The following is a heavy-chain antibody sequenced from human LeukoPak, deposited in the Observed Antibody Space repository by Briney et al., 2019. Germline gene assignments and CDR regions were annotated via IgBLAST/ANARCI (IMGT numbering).Heavy chain of an antibody. D-gene: IGHD5-18*01. CDR1: GYTFTGYY. V-gene: IGHV1-2*02. J-gene: IGHJ4*02. CDR2: INPNSDGT. CDR3: ARGPYGDTAMVIDFDY. Sequence: ASVKVSCKASGYTFTGYYMHWVRQAPGQGLEWMGWINPNSDGTNYAQKFQGRVTMTRDTSISTAYMELSRLRSDDTAVYYCARGPYGDTAMVIDFDYWGQGTLVTVSS.